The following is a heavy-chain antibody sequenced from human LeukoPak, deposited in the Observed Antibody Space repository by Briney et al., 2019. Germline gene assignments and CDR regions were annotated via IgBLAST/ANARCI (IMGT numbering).Heavy chain of an antibody. V-gene: IGHV4-61*02. J-gene: IGHJ4*02. D-gene: IGHD4-11*01. CDR3: ASTTTTGTPLFDY. Sequence: SQTLSLTCTVSGGSISSGSYYWSWIRQPAGKGLEWIGRIYTSGSTNYNPSLKSRATISVDTSKNQFSLKLSSVTAADTAVYYCASTTTTGTPLFDYWGQGTLVTVSS. CDR1: GGSISSGSYY. CDR2: IYTSGST.